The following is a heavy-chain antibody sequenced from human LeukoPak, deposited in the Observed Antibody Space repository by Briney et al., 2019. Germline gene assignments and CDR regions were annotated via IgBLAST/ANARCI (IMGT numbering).Heavy chain of an antibody. D-gene: IGHD6-13*01. J-gene: IGHJ5*02. CDR3: AGGTPGIAAAVDP. CDR2: LYRGGTS. V-gene: IGHV3-53*01. Sequence: PGGSLRLSCAASGFTVSTNYMSWVPQTPGKGLEWVSVLYRGGTSYYTDSVKGRFTISRDNSKNTLFLQMNSLRVEDTAVYYCAGGTPGIAAAVDPWGQGTLVTVSS. CDR1: GFTVSTNY.